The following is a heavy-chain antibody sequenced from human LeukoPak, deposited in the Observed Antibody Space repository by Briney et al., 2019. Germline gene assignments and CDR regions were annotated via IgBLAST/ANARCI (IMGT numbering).Heavy chain of an antibody. CDR1: GYTFTGYY. CDR2: ISPNSGGT. CDR3: ARGPYYYYYYYMDV. V-gene: IGHV1-2*02. J-gene: IGHJ6*03. Sequence: GASVKVSCKASGYTFTGYYMHWVRQAPGQGLEWMGWISPNSGGTNYAPKFQGRVTMTRDTSISTAYMELSRLRSDDTAVYYCARGPYYYYYYYMDVWGKGTTVTVSS.